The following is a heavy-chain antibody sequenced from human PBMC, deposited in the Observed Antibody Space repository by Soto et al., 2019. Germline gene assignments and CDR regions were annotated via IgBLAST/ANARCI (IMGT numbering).Heavy chain of an antibody. CDR3: SRQMCDSDTGPNFQDYFDS. CDR2: IDPSDSRT. J-gene: IGHJ4*02. CDR1: GYSFAGYW. V-gene: IGHV5-10-1*01. Sequence: GESLKISCKGSGYSFAGYWITWVRQKPGKGLEWMGRIDPSDSRTYYSPSFRGHVTISVTKSITTVFLQWSSLRASDTAMYYCSRQMCDSDTGPNFQDYFDSWGQGTPVTVSS. D-gene: IGHD5-18*01.